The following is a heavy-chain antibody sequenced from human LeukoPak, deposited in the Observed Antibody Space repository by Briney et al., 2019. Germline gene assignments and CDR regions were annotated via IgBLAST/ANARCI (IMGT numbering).Heavy chain of an antibody. V-gene: IGHV3-21*04. CDR1: GLTFADYT. Sequence: GGSLRLSCAASGLTFADYTMHWVRQAPGKGLEWVSSISSSSSYIYYADSVRGRFTISRDNSKNTLYLQMNSLRAEDTAIYYCAKEYTGTFSPFPSYFDNWGQGTLVTVSS. CDR2: ISSSSSYI. J-gene: IGHJ4*02. CDR3: AKEYTGTFSPFPSYFDN. D-gene: IGHD1-26*01.